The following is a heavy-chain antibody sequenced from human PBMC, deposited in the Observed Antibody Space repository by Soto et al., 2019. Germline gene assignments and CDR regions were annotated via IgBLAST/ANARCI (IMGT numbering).Heavy chain of an antibody. CDR2: VSTHKSNT. V-gene: IGHV1-18*01. J-gene: IGHJ2*01. Sequence: QVQLVQSGVEVKKPGASVKISCKASGYTFSTYAISWVRQAPGRGLEWIGWVSTHKSNTDSAQNLQGRVTLTTDTSTSTAYMELRSLRSDYTAVYYCARRVYGSGTYYAYWYFDLWGRGTLVTVSS. CDR3: ARRVYGSGTYYAYWYFDL. CDR1: GYTFSTYA. D-gene: IGHD3-10*01.